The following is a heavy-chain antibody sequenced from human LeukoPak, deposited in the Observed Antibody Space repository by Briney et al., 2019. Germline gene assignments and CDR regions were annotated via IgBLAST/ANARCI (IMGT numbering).Heavy chain of an antibody. CDR2: IYYSGST. V-gene: IGHV4-39*07. CDR3: AREGPGYCSGGSCLFAPIDY. CDR1: GVSISSNSYY. Sequence: SETLSLTCTVSGVSISSNSYYWGWIRQPPGKGLEWIGCIYYSGSTYYNPSLKSRVTISVDTSKNQFSLKLSSVTAADTAVYYCAREGPGYCSGGSCLFAPIDYRGQGTLVTVSS. J-gene: IGHJ4*02. D-gene: IGHD2-15*01.